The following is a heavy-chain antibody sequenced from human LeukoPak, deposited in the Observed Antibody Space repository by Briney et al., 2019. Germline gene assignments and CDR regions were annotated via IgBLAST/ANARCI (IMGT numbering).Heavy chain of an antibody. D-gene: IGHD6-6*01. V-gene: IGHV3-30*02. CDR3: AKSRGSSSSAPYTDAFDI. Sequence: GGSLRLSCAASGFTFSSYGMHWVRQAPGKGLEWVAFIRYDGSNKYYADSVKGRFTISRDNAKNSLYLQMNSLRAEDMALYYCAKSRGSSSSAPYTDAFDIWGQGTMVTVSS. CDR2: IRYDGSNK. J-gene: IGHJ3*02. CDR1: GFTFSSYG.